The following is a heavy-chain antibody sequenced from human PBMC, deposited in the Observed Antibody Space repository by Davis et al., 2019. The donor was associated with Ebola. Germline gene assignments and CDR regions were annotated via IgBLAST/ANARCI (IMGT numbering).Heavy chain of an antibody. Sequence: GGSLRLSCAASGFTFDDYAMHWVRQAPGKGLECVSLISGDGGRTYYADSVKGRFTISRDNSKNSLYLQMNSLRTEDTALYYCAKDGEYSSSASFDYWGQGTLVTVSS. CDR1: GFTFDDYA. CDR3: AKDGEYSSSASFDY. V-gene: IGHV3-43*02. D-gene: IGHD6-6*01. J-gene: IGHJ4*02. CDR2: ISGDGGRT.